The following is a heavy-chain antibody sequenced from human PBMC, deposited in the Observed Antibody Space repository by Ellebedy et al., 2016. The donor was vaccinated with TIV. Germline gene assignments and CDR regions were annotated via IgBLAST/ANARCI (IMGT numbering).Heavy chain of an antibody. Sequence: GESLKISCAASGFTVSSNYMIWVRQASGKGLEWVSAIYSGGDTYYPDSVKGRFIISRDNSKNMVYLQMKSVSAEDTAIYYCARGGETYFDEAFDIWGQGTMVTVSS. D-gene: IGHD1-26*01. V-gene: IGHV3-53*01. CDR3: ARGGETYFDEAFDI. CDR2: IYSGGDT. CDR1: GFTVSSNY. J-gene: IGHJ3*02.